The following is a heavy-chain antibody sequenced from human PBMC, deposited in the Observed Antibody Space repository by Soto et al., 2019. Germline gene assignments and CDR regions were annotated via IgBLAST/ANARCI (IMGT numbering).Heavy chain of an antibody. CDR1: GGSISSGGYY. CDR3: ARGKGMIAARLLGFDY. Sequence: QVQLQESGPGLVKPSQTLSLTCTVSGGSISSGGYYWSWIRQHPGKGLEWIGYIYYSGSTYYNPSLKSRATISVDTSKNQFSLKLSSVTAADTAVYYCARGKGMIAARLLGFDYWGQGTLVTVSS. D-gene: IGHD6-6*01. V-gene: IGHV4-31*03. J-gene: IGHJ4*02. CDR2: IYYSGST.